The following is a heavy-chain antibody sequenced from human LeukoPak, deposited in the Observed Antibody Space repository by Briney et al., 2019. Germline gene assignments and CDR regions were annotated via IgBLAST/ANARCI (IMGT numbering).Heavy chain of an antibody. CDR1: GFTFDDYG. Sequence: GGSLRLSCAASGFTFDDYGMSWVRQAPGKGLEWVSGINWNGGSTGYADSVKGRFTISRDNAKNSLYLQMNGLRAEDTALYYCARYSYGYPFDYWGQGTLVTVSS. V-gene: IGHV3-20*04. J-gene: IGHJ4*02. D-gene: IGHD5-18*01. CDR3: ARYSYGYPFDY. CDR2: INWNGGST.